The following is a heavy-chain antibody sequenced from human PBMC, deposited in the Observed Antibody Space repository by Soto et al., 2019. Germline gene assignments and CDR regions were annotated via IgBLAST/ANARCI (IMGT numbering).Heavy chain of an antibody. CDR3: ARRRYADWAFDY. Sequence: QVQLQESGPGLVKPSETLSLTCFVSGGSISGYYGSWVRQPPGKGLEWIGYIHYSGSTTYNSSLKGRVTMSVATSQNQFSLKLSSVTAADTAVYYCARRRYADWAFDYWGQGTLVTVSS. D-gene: IGHD3-9*01. V-gene: IGHV4-59*08. CDR2: IHYSGST. CDR1: GGSISGYY. J-gene: IGHJ4*02.